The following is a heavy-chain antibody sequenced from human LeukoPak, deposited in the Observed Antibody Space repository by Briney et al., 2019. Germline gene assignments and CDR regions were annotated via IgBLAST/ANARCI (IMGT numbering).Heavy chain of an antibody. Sequence: SETLSLTCAVYGGSFSGYYWSWIRQPAGKGLEWIGRIYTSGSTNYNPSLKSRVTISVDTSKNQFSLKLSSVTAADTAVYYCARDSGSYYLDYWGQGTLVTVSS. D-gene: IGHD1-26*01. CDR1: GGSFSGYY. J-gene: IGHJ4*02. CDR3: ARDSGSYYLDY. CDR2: IYTSGST. V-gene: IGHV4-4*07.